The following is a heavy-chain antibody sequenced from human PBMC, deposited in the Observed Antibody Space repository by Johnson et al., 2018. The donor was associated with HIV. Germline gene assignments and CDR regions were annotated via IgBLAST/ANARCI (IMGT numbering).Heavy chain of an antibody. J-gene: IGHJ3*02. D-gene: IGHD5-18*01. Sequence: QVQLVESGGGVVRPGTSVRVSCVVSGLNFSDYGFHWVRQAPGKGLEWVAVVSYDGSERYYVDSVKGRFTISRDNAKNSLYLQMNSLSAEDTAVYYCARENQGYSYRAFDIWGQGTMVTVSS. V-gene: IGHV3-30*03. CDR2: VSYDGSER. CDR1: GLNFSDYG. CDR3: ARENQGYSYRAFDI.